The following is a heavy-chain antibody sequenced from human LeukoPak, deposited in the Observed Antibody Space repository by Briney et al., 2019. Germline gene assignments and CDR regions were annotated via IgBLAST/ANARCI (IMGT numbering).Heavy chain of an antibody. CDR2: ISGSGGST. CDR1: GFTLTSYA. D-gene: IGHD6-13*01. V-gene: IGHV3-23*01. Sequence: GGSLRLSCAASGFTLTSYAMSWVRQAPGKGLEWVSAISGSGGSTYYADSVKGRFTISRDNSKNTLYLQMNSLRAEDTAVYYCAKVGVIAAAGNFDYWGQGTLVTVSS. J-gene: IGHJ4*02. CDR3: AKVGVIAAAGNFDY.